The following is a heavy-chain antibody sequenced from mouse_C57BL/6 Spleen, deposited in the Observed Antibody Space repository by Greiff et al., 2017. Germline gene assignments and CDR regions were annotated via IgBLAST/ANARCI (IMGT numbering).Heavy chain of an antibody. J-gene: IGHJ3*01. V-gene: IGHV1-4*01. CDR2: INPSSGYT. Sequence: VQLQQSGAELARPGASVKMSCKASGYTFTSYTMHWVKQRPGQGLEWIGYINPSSGYTKYNQTFKDKATLTADNSSSTAYMQLSSLTSEDSAVYYCARSGDYDYDWFAYWGQGTLVTVAA. CDR3: ARSGDYDYDWFAY. D-gene: IGHD2-4*01. CDR1: GYTFTSYT.